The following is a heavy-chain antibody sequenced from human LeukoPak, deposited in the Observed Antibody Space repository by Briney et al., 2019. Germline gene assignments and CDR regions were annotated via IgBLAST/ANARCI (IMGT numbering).Heavy chain of an antibody. CDR1: GFTFSSYW. CDR2: IKQDGSEK. CDR3: ARRHHFGFLDS. V-gene: IGHV3-7*04. Sequence: GGSLRLSCAASGFTFSSYWMTWVRQAPGKGLGWVANIKQDGSEKYYVDSVKGRFTISRDNAKNSVYLQMNSLRAEDTAVYYCARRHHFGFLDSWGQGTLVTVSS. D-gene: IGHD3-10*01. J-gene: IGHJ4*02.